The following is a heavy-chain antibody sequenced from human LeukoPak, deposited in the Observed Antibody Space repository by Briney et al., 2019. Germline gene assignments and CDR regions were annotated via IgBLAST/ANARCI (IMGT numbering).Heavy chain of an antibody. CDR2: LYYSGST. Sequence: SETLSLTCTVSGASISSYYWSWIRQPPGKGLEWIWYLYYSGSTNYNPSLKSRVTISVDTSKNQFSLKLSSVTAADTAVYYCARATYGYYFDYWGQGTLVTVSS. CDR1: GASISSYY. CDR3: ARATYGYYFDY. J-gene: IGHJ4*02. D-gene: IGHD3-10*01. V-gene: IGHV4-59*08.